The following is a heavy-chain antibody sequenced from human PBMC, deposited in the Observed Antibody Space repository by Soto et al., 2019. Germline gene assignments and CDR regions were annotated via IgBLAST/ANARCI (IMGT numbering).Heavy chain of an antibody. D-gene: IGHD3-10*01. CDR2: IWYDGSNK. CDR3: PRDGAVWFGELSNFDY. J-gene: IGHJ4*02. V-gene: IGHV3-33*01. Sequence: GGSLRLSCAASGFTFSSYGMHWVRQAPGKGLEWVAVIWYDGSNKYYADSVKGRFTISRDNSKNTLYLQMNSLRAEDTAVYYCPRDGAVWFGELSNFDYWGQGTMVTLYS. CDR1: GFTFSSYG.